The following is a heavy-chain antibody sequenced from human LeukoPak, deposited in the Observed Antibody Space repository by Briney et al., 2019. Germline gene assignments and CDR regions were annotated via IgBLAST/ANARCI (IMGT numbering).Heavy chain of an antibody. CDR3: ARGSEGELRYFDWLFYY. J-gene: IGHJ4*02. D-gene: IGHD3-9*01. CDR1: GGTFSSYG. V-gene: IGHV1-69*13. CDR2: IIPIFGTA. Sequence: GASVKVSCKASGGTFSSYGISWVRQAPGQGLEWMGGIIPIFGTANYAEKFQGRVTITADESTSTAYMELSSLRSEDTAVYYCARGSEGELRYFDWLFYYWGQGTLVTVSS.